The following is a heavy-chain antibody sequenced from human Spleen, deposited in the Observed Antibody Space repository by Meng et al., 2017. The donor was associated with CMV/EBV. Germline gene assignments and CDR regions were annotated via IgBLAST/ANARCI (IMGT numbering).Heavy chain of an antibody. CDR3: ARVPVPAAISRGRDFFDY. J-gene: IGHJ4*02. CDR1: GYSISSGYY. V-gene: IGHV4-38-2*02. CDR2: IYHSGST. D-gene: IGHD2-2*02. Sequence: GSLRLSCTVSGYSISSGYYWGWIRQPPGKGLEWIGSIYHSGSTYYNPSLKSRVTISVDTSKNQFSLKLSSVTAADTAVYYCARVPVPAAISRGRDFFDYWGQGTLVTVSS.